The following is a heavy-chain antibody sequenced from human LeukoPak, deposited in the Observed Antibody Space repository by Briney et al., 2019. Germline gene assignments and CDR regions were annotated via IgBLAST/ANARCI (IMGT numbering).Heavy chain of an antibody. CDR2: ISYDGSNK. Sequence: GGSLRLSCAASGFTFSSYAMHWVRKAPGKGLEWVAVISYDGSNKYYADSVKGRFTISRDNSKNTLYLQMNSLRAEDTAVYYCARVLLQWELLYDLDYWGQGTLVTVSS. V-gene: IGHV3-30-3*01. J-gene: IGHJ4*02. CDR3: ARVLLQWELLYDLDY. CDR1: GFTFSSYA. D-gene: IGHD1-26*01.